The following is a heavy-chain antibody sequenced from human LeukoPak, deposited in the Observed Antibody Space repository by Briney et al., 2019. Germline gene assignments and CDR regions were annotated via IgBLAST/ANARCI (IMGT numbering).Heavy chain of an antibody. CDR2: INHSGST. CDR1: GGSFSGYY. V-gene: IGHV4-34*01. D-gene: IGHD2-15*01. Sequence: SETLSLTCAVYGGSFSGYYWSWIRQPPGKGLEWIGEINHSGSTNYNPSLKSRVTISADTSKNQFSLKLSSVTAADTAVYYCARQSCSGGSCYPRPYWYFDLWGRGTLVTVSS. CDR3: ARQSCSGGSCYPRPYWYFDL. J-gene: IGHJ2*01.